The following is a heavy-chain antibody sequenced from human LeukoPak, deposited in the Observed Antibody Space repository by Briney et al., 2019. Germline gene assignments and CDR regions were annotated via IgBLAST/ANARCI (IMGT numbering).Heavy chain of an antibody. CDR1: GFTFSSYG. CDR3: VRDRGAYYYETGY. D-gene: IGHD3-22*01. J-gene: IGHJ4*02. Sequence: GGSLRLSCAASGFTFSSYGMHWVRQAPGKGLEWVAVIWYDGSNKYYADSVKGRFTISRDNFKNTLYLQMNSLRAEDTAVYYCVRDRGAYYYETGYWGQGTLVTVSS. CDR2: IWYDGSNK. V-gene: IGHV3-33*01.